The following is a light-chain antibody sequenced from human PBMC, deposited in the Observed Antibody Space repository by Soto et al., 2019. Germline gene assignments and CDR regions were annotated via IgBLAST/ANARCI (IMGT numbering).Light chain of an antibody. CDR3: QQYANWPKT. CDR2: AAS. J-gene: IGKJ1*01. V-gene: IGKV3-15*01. Sequence: EIVMTQSPARLCVSPGERVALCFRCSQSVSNKLVGYQQKPGQAPRLLIYAASTRATGIPARFSVSGSETEFTLTLSSLQSEDLAVYYCQQYANWPKTYRQGTKVDIK. CDR1: QSVSNK.